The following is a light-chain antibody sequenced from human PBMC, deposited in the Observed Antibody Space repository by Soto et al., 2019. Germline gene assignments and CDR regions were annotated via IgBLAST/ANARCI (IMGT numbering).Light chain of an antibody. CDR3: CSYAGTYTFYV. CDR1: SSDVGGYDY. J-gene: IGLJ1*01. V-gene: IGLV2-11*01. CDR2: DVT. Sequence: QSVLTQPRSVSGSPGQSVTISCTGTSSDVGGYDYVSWYQQHPGKAPKLMIYDVTKRPSGVPERFSGSRSGNTASLTISGLQAEDDADYYCCSYAGTYTFYVFGTGTKVTVL.